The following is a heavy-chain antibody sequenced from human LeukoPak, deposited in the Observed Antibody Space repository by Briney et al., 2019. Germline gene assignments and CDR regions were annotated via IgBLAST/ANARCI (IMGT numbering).Heavy chain of an antibody. CDR1: GGSISSGGYY. D-gene: IGHD4-11*01. V-gene: IGHV4-61*02. Sequence: SETLSLTCTVSGGSISSGGYYWSWIRQPAGKGLEWIGRIYTSGSTNYNPSLKSRVTISVDTSKNQFSLKLSSVTAADTAVYYCAREDSNTPWFDYWGQGTLVTVSS. CDR2: IYTSGST. CDR3: AREDSNTPWFDY. J-gene: IGHJ4*02.